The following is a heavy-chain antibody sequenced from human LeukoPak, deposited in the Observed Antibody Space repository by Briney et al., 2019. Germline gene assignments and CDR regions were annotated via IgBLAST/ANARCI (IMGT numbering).Heavy chain of an antibody. V-gene: IGHV3-23*01. CDR1: GFTFSSYA. CDR3: AKDYGAVAGTGNFDY. D-gene: IGHD6-19*01. Sequence: GGSLRLSCAASGFTFSSYAMSWVRQAPGEGLEWVSAISGSGGSTYYADSVKGRFTISRDNSKNTLYLQMNSLRAEDTAVYYCAKDYGAVAGTGNFDYWGQGTLVTVSS. CDR2: ISGSGGST. J-gene: IGHJ4*02.